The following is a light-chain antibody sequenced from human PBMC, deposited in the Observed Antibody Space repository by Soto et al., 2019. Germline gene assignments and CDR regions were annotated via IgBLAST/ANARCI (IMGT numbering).Light chain of an antibody. V-gene: IGKV3-11*01. CDR3: QQRSNWPPVS. J-gene: IGKJ5*01. Sequence: EIVLTQSPATLSLSPGERATLSCRASQSVSSYLAWYQQKPGQAPRLLIYDASNSATGIPARFSGSGSGTDFTLTISSLEHEDFAVYYCQQRSNWPPVSFGQGTRLANK. CDR1: QSVSSY. CDR2: DAS.